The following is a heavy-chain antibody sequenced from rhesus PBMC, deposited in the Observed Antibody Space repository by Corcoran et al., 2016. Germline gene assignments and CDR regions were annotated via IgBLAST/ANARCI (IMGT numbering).Heavy chain of an antibody. Sequence: QVQLQESGPGLVKPWATLSLTCAVSGDSLRGYYWNWIRQPPGKGLEGIGYISGDSGIAAYKPSLKSRVTISTDTSKKQFSLMLTSVTAADTAVYYCARRGWIGQMDHWGQGLLVTVS. V-gene: IGHV4-165*02. J-gene: IGHJ4*01. CDR2: ISGDSGIA. D-gene: IGHD5-12*01. CDR3: ARRGWIGQMDH. CDR1: GDSLRGYY.